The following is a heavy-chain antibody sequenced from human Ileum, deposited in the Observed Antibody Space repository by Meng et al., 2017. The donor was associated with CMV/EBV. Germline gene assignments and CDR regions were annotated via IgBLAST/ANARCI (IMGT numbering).Heavy chain of an antibody. J-gene: IGHJ4*02. V-gene: IGHV4-4*07. CDR3: ARAEADTGNFEY. CDR1: DGSISYYY. CDR2: IFSSRSI. D-gene: IGHD6-19*01. Sequence: QVKLEAQGPGLGKPSETLSFTCSVTDGSISYYYWSWIRQSADKGLEVIGRIFSSRSINYNPSLESRLTLSVDTSKKQLSLKLSSVTAADTAVYYCARAEADTGNFEYWGQGTLVTVSS.